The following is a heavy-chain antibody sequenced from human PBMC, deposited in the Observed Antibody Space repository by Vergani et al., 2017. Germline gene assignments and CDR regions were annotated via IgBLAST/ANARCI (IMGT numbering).Heavy chain of an antibody. V-gene: IGHV1-69*01. CDR2: IIPIFGTA. D-gene: IGHD6-13*01. J-gene: IGHJ4*02. CDR3: AKDLSFGSSSWGGATFDY. Sequence: QVQLVQSGAEVKKPGSSVKVSCKASGGTFSSYAISWVRQAPGQGLEWMGGIIPIFGTANYAQKFQGRVTITADESTSTAYMELSSLRSEDTAVYYCAKDLSFGSSSWGGATFDYWGQGTLVTVSS. CDR1: GGTFSSYA.